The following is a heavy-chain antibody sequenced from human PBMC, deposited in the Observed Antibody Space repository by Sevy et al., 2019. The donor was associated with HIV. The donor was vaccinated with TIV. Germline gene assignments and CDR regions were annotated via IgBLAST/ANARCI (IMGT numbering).Heavy chain of an antibody. CDR2: LSYDDSDE. CDR1: GFIFSTSP. CDR3: AKDDLGSIDY. V-gene: IGHV3-30-3*02. Sequence: GGSMRLSCAASGFIFSTSPMHWVRQAPGKGLECVAILSYDDSDENYADSVKGRFTISRDNSKNTLYLQMNSLRTEDTAVYYCAKDDLGSIDYWGQGPLVTVSS. D-gene: IGHD3-10*01. J-gene: IGHJ4*02.